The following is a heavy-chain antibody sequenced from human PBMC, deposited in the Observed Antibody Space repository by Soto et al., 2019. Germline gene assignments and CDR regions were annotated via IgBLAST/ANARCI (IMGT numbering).Heavy chain of an antibody. CDR3: VHTSDRAFDI. Sequence: QITLKESGPTLVKHTQTLTLTCTFSGFSLSSSGVGVGWIRQPPGKALEWLALIYWDDDKRYSPSLKSRLTITKHPSKNQVVLTLTNMDPVDTATYFCVHTSDRAFDIWGQGTMVTVSS. CDR1: GFSLSSSGVG. J-gene: IGHJ3*02. V-gene: IGHV2-5*02. CDR2: IYWDDDK.